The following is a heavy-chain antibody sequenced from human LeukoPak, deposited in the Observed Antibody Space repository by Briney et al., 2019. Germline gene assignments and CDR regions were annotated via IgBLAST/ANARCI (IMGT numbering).Heavy chain of an antibody. CDR2: IWYDGTKK. V-gene: IGHV3-33*01. J-gene: IGHJ3*01. CDR1: GFTFNSYG. D-gene: IGHD3-10*01. CDR3: ARDLFPTMAWNAFDF. Sequence: GGSLRLSCAASGFTFNSYGMHWVRQAPGKGLEWVAVIWYDGTKKFYADSVKGRFTISRDNSKNTLFLQMSSLRAEDTALYYCARDLFPTMAWNAFDFWGQGTLVTVSS.